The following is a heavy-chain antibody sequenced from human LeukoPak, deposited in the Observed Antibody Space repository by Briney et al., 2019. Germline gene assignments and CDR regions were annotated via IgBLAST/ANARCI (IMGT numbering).Heavy chain of an antibody. CDR2: IYYSGST. Sequence: SETLSLTCTVSGGSISSSSYYWGWIRQPPGKGLERIGSIYYSGSTYYNPSLKSRVTISVDTSKNQFSLKLSSVTAADTAVYYCARDIRGDPYTYYYYYYYMDVWGKGTTVTVSS. CDR3: ARDIRGDPYTYYYYYYYMDV. J-gene: IGHJ6*03. D-gene: IGHD3-16*01. V-gene: IGHV4-39*02. CDR1: GGSISSSSYY.